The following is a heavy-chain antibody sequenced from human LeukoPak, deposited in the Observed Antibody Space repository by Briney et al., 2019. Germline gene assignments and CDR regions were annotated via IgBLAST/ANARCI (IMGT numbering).Heavy chain of an antibody. CDR1: GFTFSSYW. V-gene: IGHV3-74*01. Sequence: SGGSLRLSCAASGFTFSSYWMHWVRQVPGKGLVWVSRIKGDGTSTSYADSVKGRFTISRDNAKNTLYLQMNSLRAGDTAVYYCASGTASYYWGQGTLVTVSS. CDR2: IKGDGTST. J-gene: IGHJ4*02. CDR3: ASGTASYY.